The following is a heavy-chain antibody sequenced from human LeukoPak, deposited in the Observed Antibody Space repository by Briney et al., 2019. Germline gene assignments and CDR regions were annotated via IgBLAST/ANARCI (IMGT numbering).Heavy chain of an antibody. CDR1: GFTFDDYA. CDR3: ATPAH. V-gene: IGHV3-9*01. Sequence: GGSLRLSCAASGFTFDDYAMHWVRQAPGKGLEWVSGISWNSGSIGYADSVKGRFTISRDNAENSLYLQMNSLRAEDTALYYCATPAHWGQGTLVTVSS. J-gene: IGHJ4*02. CDR2: ISWNSGSI.